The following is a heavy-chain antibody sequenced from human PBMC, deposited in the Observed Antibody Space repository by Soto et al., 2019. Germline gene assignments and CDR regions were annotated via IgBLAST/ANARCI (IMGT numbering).Heavy chain of an antibody. Sequence: EVQLLESGGGLVQPGGSLRISCSASGFTFSSYAMSWVRQAPGKGLEWVSAISGSGGSTYYADSVKGRFTIYRDNSKNTLYLQMNSLRAEDTAVYYCAKDGGWGGWYVYYYYYGMDVWGQGTTVTGSS. CDR2: ISGSGGST. J-gene: IGHJ6*02. D-gene: IGHD6-19*01. V-gene: IGHV3-23*01. CDR3: AKDGGWGGWYVYYYYYGMDV. CDR1: GFTFSSYA.